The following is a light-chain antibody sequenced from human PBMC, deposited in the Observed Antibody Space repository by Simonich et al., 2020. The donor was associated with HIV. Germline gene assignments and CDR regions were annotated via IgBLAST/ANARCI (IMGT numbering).Light chain of an antibody. Sequence: QSALTQPPSASGSPGQSVTISCTGTSSDVGDYNYVSWSPQHPGKAPKLIIYEVSKRPSGVPARFSGSKSGNTASLTVSGLQAEDEADYYCSSYTSSSTWVFGGGTKLTVL. CDR2: EVS. CDR1: SSDVGDYNY. CDR3: SSYTSSSTWV. V-gene: IGLV2-8*01. J-gene: IGLJ3*02.